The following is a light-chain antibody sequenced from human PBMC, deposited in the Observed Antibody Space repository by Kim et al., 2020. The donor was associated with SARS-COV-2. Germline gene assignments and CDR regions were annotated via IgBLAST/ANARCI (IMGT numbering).Light chain of an antibody. CDR2: RNS. Sequence: GQRVTISCSGSSSNIGSNYVYWYQQLPGTAPKLLIYRNSQRPSGVPDRFSGSKSDTSASLAISGLRSEDEADYYCAAWDDSLSGVVFGGGTQLTVL. CDR1: SSNIGSNY. J-gene: IGLJ2*01. V-gene: IGLV1-47*01. CDR3: AAWDDSLSGVV.